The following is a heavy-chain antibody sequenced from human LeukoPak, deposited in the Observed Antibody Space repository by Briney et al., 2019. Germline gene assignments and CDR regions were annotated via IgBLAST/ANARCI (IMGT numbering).Heavy chain of an antibody. CDR2: TSAFNGDT. V-gene: IGHV1-18*01. J-gene: IGHJ4*02. Sequence: ASVKVSCKASGYTFTNYGISWVRKAPGQGLEWMGWTSAFNGDTNYAQNLQGRVTMTTDTSTPTAYMELRSLRSDDTAVYYCARDRTFTMVRGVITQDQFDYWGQGTLVTVSS. CDR3: ARDRTFTMVRGVITQDQFDY. CDR1: GYTFTNYG. D-gene: IGHD3-10*01.